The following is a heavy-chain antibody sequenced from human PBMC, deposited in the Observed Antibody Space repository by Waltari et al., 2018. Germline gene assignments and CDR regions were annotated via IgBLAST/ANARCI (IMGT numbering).Heavy chain of an antibody. D-gene: IGHD6-19*01. CDR2: INSDGSST. Sequence: EVQLVESGGGLVQPGGSLRLSCAASGFTFRSHWMHWVRQAPGMGLVWVSRINSDGSSTSYADSVKGRFTISRDNAKNTLYLQMNSLRAEDTAVYYCARARIAVAGFDYWGQGTLVTVSS. V-gene: IGHV3-74*01. CDR1: GFTFRSHW. CDR3: ARARIAVAGFDY. J-gene: IGHJ4*02.